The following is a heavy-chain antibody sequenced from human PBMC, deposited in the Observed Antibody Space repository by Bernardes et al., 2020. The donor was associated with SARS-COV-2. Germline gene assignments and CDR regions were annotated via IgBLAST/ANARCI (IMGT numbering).Heavy chain of an antibody. D-gene: IGHD4-17*01. CDR3: ARRRYGDFGVDV. CDR1: DYTFTNYW. CDR2: IYPGDSDT. J-gene: IGHJ6*02. V-gene: IGHV5-51*01. Sequence: AESLKISCKGSDYTFTNYWIGWVRQMPGKGLEWMGIIYPGDSDTKYSPSFQGRVTISADKSVNTAYLQWSSLKASDTAIYYCARRRYGDFGVDVWGQGTTVTVSS.